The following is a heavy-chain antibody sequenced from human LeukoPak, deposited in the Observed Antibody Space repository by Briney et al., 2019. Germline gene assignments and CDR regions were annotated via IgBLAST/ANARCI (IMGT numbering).Heavy chain of an antibody. J-gene: IGHJ4*02. V-gene: IGHV3-23*01. CDR3: AKDSQFNYYGSGSYCYYFDY. D-gene: IGHD3-10*01. Sequence: GGSLRLSCAASGFTFSNYALSWVRQAPGKGLEWVSAISGSGGSTYYADSVKGRFTISRDNSKNTLYLQMNSLRAEDTAVYYCAKDSQFNYYGSGSYCYYFDYWGQGTLVTVSS. CDR1: GFTFSNYA. CDR2: ISGSGGST.